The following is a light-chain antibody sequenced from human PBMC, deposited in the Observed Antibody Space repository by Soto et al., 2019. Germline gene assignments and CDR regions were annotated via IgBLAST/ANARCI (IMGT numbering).Light chain of an antibody. J-gene: IGLJ2*01. CDR3: DSYTSSSTHV. Sequence: QPVLTQPASVSGSPGQSITISCTGTSSDLGTSNYVSWYQHHPGKAPKLMIYAVSNRPSGVSNRFSGSKSGNTASLTISGLQAEDEADYYCDSYTSSSTHVFGGGTKLTVL. CDR2: AVS. CDR1: SSDLGTSNY. V-gene: IGLV2-14*03.